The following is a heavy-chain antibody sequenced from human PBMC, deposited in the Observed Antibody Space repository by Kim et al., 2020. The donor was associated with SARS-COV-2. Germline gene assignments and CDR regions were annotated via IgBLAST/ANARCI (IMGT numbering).Heavy chain of an antibody. V-gene: IGHV3-9*01. J-gene: IGHJ5*02. CDR3: AKETLWFGENNWFDP. CDR1: GFTFGDYA. CDR2: ISWNSGSI. Sequence: GGSLRLSCAASGFTFGDYAMHWVRQAPGKGLEWVSGISWNSGSIGYADSVKGRFTISRDNAKNSLYLQMNSLRAEDTALYYCAKETLWFGENNWFDPWGQGTLVTVSS. D-gene: IGHD3-10*01.